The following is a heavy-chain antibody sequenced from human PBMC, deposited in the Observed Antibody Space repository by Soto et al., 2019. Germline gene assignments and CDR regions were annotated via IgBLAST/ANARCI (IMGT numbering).Heavy chain of an antibody. CDR1: GFNFSNYW. CDR3: VRDSHGDY. CDR2: IDHDGPT. Sequence: EVQLVESGGGLVQPGGSLRLSCAGSGFNFSNYWMHWVRQAPGKGLEWVSRIDHDGPTDYADSVRGRFTISRDNAENTLYLQMNCLIPEDTAVYYCVRDSHGDYWGQGTLVTVSS. V-gene: IGHV3-74*01. J-gene: IGHJ4*02.